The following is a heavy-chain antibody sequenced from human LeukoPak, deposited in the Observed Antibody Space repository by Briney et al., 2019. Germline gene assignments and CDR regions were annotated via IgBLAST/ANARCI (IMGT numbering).Heavy chain of an antibody. CDR1: VFTYSDYY. V-gene: IGHV3-11*06. CDR2: ISSSSSYT. CDR3: ARNEDNGMDV. J-gene: IGHJ6*02. Sequence: GVSVTLLCAASVFTYSDYYVRWMRQSPGKGLVWVAYISSSSSYTYYADSVKGRFTISRDNSKETLYLQMNSLRAGDTAVYYCARNEDNGMDVWGHGTTVTVSS.